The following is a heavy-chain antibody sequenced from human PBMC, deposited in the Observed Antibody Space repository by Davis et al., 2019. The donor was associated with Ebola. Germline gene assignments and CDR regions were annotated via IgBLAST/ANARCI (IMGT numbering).Heavy chain of an antibody. J-gene: IGHJ5*02. Sequence: PGGSLTLSCVTSGFTFSNYWMSWVRLAPGRGPEWVAKIMFDGTDNYYPDSVKGRFTVSSDNAKNSVFLQISSLRAEDTAVYYCAKDSGWQMSPWGRGTQVTVSS. D-gene: IGHD6-19*01. CDR1: GFTFSNYW. CDR2: IMFDGTDN. CDR3: AKDSGWQMSP. V-gene: IGHV3-7*01.